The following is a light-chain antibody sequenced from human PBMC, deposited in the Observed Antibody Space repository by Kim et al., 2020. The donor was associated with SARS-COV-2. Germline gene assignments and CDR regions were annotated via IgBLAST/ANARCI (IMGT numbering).Light chain of an antibody. CDR3: QQYYSTPYT. CDR2: WAS. J-gene: IGKJ2*01. CDR1: QSILYSSNNKNY. Sequence: ERATINCKSSQSILYSSNNKNYLAWFQQKPGQPTLLFYWASTRESGVPDRFSGSGSGTDFTLTISSLQPEDVAVYYCQQYYSTPYTFGQGTKLEI. V-gene: IGKV4-1*01.